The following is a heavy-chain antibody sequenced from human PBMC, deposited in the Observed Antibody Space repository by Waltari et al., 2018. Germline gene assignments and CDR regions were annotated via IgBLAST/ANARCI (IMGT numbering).Heavy chain of an antibody. J-gene: IGHJ4*02. D-gene: IGHD3-10*01. Sequence: QLIESGGGVVPPGGSLRLSCATSGFSFRSFGLHWVRQASGQGLEWVSFIPYCGSVTSYSESVRGRCAISRDNSLNTVFLQMNSLRPEDTGVYFCAKVKYYSGSGTYSPFDSWGPGTLVTVSS. V-gene: IGHV3-NL1*01. CDR1: GFSFRSFG. CDR3: AKVKYYSGSGTYSPFDS. CDR2: IPYCGSVT.